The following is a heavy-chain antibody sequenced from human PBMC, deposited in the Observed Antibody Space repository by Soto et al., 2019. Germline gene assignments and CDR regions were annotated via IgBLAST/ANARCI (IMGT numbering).Heavy chain of an antibody. V-gene: IGHV3-30*18. Sequence: GGSLRLSXAASGFTFSSYGMHWVRQAPGKGLEWVAVISYDGSNKYYADSVKGRFTISRDNSKNTLYLQMNSLRAEDTAVYYCAKDYDILSRYYYYGMDVWGQGTTVTVSS. CDR1: GFTFSSYG. D-gene: IGHD3-9*01. J-gene: IGHJ6*02. CDR2: ISYDGSNK. CDR3: AKDYDILSRYYYYGMDV.